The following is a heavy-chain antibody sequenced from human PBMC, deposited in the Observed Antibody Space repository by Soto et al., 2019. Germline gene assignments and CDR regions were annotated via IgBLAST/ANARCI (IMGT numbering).Heavy chain of an antibody. CDR3: ARQNYDILTGYFPMDV. J-gene: IGHJ6*02. V-gene: IGHV5-51*01. CDR2: IYPGDSDT. Sequence: PGESLKISCKGFGYSFTNNWIGWVRQMPGKGLEWMGIIYPGDSDTRYSPSIQGQVTISADKSISTAYLQWSSLKAADTAMYYCARQNYDILTGYFPMDVWGQGTTVTSP. D-gene: IGHD3-9*01. CDR1: GYSFTNNW.